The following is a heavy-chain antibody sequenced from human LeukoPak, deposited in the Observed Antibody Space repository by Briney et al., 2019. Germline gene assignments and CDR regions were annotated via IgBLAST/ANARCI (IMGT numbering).Heavy chain of an antibody. V-gene: IGHV3-23*01. CDR2: ISDSGGRT. D-gene: IGHD3-22*01. J-gene: IGHJ4*02. CDR3: AKRGVVIRVILVGFHKEAYYFDS. CDR1: GITLSNYG. Sequence: GGSLRLSCAVSGITLSNYGMSWVRQAPGKGLEWVAGISDSGGRTKYADSVKGRFTISRDNSKNTLYLQMNSLRAEDTAVYFCAKRGVVIRVILVGFHKEAYYFDSWGQGALVTVSS.